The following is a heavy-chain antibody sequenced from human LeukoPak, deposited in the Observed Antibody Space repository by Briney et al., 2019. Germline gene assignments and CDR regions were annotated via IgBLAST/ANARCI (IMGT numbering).Heavy chain of an antibody. CDR2: INPNSGGT. Sequence: ASLKVSSKPSVYTFTGYYMHWVRQAPGQGLEWMGWINPNSGGTNYAQKFQGRVTMTRDTSISTAYMELSRLRSDDTAVYYCARGGIVGALLNYWGQGTLVTVSS. CDR1: VYTFTGYY. V-gene: IGHV1-2*02. J-gene: IGHJ4*02. CDR3: ARGGIVGALLNY. D-gene: IGHD1-26*01.